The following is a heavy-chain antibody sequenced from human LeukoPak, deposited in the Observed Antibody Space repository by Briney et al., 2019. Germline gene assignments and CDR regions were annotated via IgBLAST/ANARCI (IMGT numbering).Heavy chain of an antibody. V-gene: IGHV4-61*02. D-gene: IGHD6-19*01. CDR1: GGSISSGSYY. J-gene: IGHJ5*02. Sequence: SGTLSLTCTVSGGSISSGSYYWSWIRQPAGKGLEWIGRIYTSGSTNYNPSLKSRVTISVDTSKNQFSLKLSSVTAADTAVYYCAREPAVAGTKSWFDPWGQGTLVTVSS. CDR2: IYTSGST. CDR3: AREPAVAGTKSWFDP.